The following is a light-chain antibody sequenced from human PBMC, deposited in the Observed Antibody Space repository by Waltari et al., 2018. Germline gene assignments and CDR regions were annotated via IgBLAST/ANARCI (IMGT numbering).Light chain of an antibody. J-gene: IGLJ2*01. CDR2: DVS. CDR1: SSDVGVYNY. V-gene: IGLV2-14*03. CDR3: SSYISSDTLEL. Sequence: HSALTQPASVSGSPGQSITISCPGPSSDVGVYNYVSWYQQHPGKAPNLMMYDVSKRPSGVSNRFSGSKSGNTASLTISGLQAEDEADYYCSSYISSDTLELFGGGTSLTVL.